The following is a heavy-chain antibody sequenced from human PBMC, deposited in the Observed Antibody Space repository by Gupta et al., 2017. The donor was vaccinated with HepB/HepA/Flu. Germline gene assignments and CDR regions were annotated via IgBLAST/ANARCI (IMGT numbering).Heavy chain of an antibody. J-gene: IGHJ4*02. Sequence: EVQLSESGGNLVQPGGSLRLSCAASAFTFSSYTMSWVRQAPGKGLEWVAAISGGGGTTYYAGSVKGRFTISRDNSKNTPYLQLNSLRAEDTAVYYCAKFDVDLDFWGQGTLVTVSS. V-gene: IGHV3-23*01. CDR1: AFTFSSYT. CDR3: AKFDVDLDF. CDR2: ISGGGGTT. D-gene: IGHD3-10*02.